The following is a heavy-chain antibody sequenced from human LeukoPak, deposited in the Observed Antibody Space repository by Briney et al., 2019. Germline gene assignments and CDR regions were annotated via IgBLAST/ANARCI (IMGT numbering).Heavy chain of an antibody. CDR3: AKDGRVRQLTL. J-gene: IGHJ4*02. D-gene: IGHD3/OR15-3a*01. V-gene: IGHV3-23*01. CDR2: ISGSGGST. CDR1: VFTFSSYS. Sequence: QTGGSLRLSCAASVFTFSSYSMSWVRQAPWKGLEWVSAISGSGGSTYYADSVKGRFTISRDNSKNTLYLQMNSLRAEDTAVYYCAKDGRVRQLTLWGQGTLVTVSS.